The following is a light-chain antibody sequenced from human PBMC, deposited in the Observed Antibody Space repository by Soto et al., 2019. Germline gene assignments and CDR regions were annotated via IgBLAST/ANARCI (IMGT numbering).Light chain of an antibody. CDR3: QQYGSSPWT. J-gene: IGKJ1*01. CDR2: DAS. V-gene: IGKV3-20*01. Sequence: EIVLTQSPGTLSLSPGERATLSCRASQSVSSSYLAWYQQKPGQAPRLLIYDASSRATAIPYRFSGSGSGTDFPLTISRLEPEDFAVYYCQQYGSSPWTFGQGTKVEIK. CDR1: QSVSSSY.